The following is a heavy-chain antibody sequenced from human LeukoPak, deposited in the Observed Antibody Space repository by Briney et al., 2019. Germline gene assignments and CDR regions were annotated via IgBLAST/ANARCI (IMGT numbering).Heavy chain of an antibody. Sequence: ASVKVSFTASGYSFTGYYLHWVRHAPGQGLEWMGLFNPNSSGTNYAQKFQGRVTMTRDTSISTAYMELNRLGSDDTAVYYCAREPGGAGTTIDYWGQGTLVTVSS. V-gene: IGHV1-2*06. CDR3: AREPGGAGTTIDY. J-gene: IGHJ4*02. D-gene: IGHD1-7*01. CDR2: FNPNSSGT. CDR1: GYSFTGYY.